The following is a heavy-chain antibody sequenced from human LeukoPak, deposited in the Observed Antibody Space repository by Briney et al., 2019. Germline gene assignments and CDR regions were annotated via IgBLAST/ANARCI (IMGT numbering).Heavy chain of an antibody. J-gene: IGHJ4*02. CDR1: GFTYSYYG. D-gene: IGHD4-11*01. CDR2: IWSDGTEK. V-gene: IGHV3-33*08. CDR3: ARDAQRGFDYSNSLEY. Sequence: GGSLRLSCVASGFTYSYYGMHWVRQAPGRGVELVAVIWSDGTEKYYGEDVKGRFTISRDDSRKTVYLQMNRLRGEDTAVYYCARDAQRGFDYSNSLEYWGQGTLVTVSS.